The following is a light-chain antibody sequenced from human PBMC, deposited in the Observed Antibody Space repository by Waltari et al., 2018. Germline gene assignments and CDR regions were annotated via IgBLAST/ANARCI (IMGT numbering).Light chain of an antibody. J-gene: IGKJ4*02. CDR1: QDMTDP. Sequence: DMQLTQSPSAMSASVGDRVTITCRASQDMTDPLARFQQNPGKAPKRLIYGACSLQSGVPSRSSCRGSGAEFTHTISGPQPDGFGSYYCLQYFKDPVEFGGGTKVAIK. V-gene: IGKV1-17*03. CDR3: LQYFKDPVE. CDR2: GAC.